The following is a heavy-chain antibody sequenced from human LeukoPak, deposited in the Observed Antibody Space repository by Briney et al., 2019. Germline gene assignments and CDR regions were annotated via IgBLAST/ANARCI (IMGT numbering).Heavy chain of an antibody. Sequence: GGSLRLSCAASGFTFSSYAMSWVRQAPGKGLEWVSAISGSGGSTYYADSVKGRFTISRDNSKNTLYLQMNSLRAEDTAVYYCAKGGKGSTYYYYYYMDVWGKGTTVTVSS. V-gene: IGHV3-23*01. CDR1: GFTFSSYA. CDR3: AKGGKGSTYYYYYYMDV. J-gene: IGHJ6*03. D-gene: IGHD6-13*01. CDR2: ISGSGGST.